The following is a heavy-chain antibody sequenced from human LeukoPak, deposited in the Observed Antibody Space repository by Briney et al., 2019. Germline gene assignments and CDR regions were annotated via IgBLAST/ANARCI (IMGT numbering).Heavy chain of an antibody. J-gene: IGHJ5*02. CDR2: IWYDGSNK. CDR1: GFTFSNYG. CDR3: ARRYCSGGSCYSLRGDWFDP. D-gene: IGHD2-15*01. Sequence: PGRSLRLSCAASGFTFSNYGMHWVRQAPGKGLEWVAVIWYDGSNKYYADSVKGRLTISRDNSKNTLYLQMNSLRAEDTAVYYCARRYCSGGSCYSLRGDWFDPWGQGTLVTVSS. V-gene: IGHV3-33*01.